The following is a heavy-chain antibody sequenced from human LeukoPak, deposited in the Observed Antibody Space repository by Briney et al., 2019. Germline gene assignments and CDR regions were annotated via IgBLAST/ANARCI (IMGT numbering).Heavy chain of an antibody. CDR2: INHSGST. Sequence: PSETLSLTCAVYGGSFSGYYWSWIRQPPGKELEWIGEINHSGSTNYNPSLKSRVTISVDTSKNQFSLKLSSVTAADTAVYYCARDFDTSGYYFHYWGQGTLVTVSS. CDR3: ARDFDTSGYYFHY. CDR1: GGSFSGYY. J-gene: IGHJ4*02. V-gene: IGHV4-34*01. D-gene: IGHD3-22*01.